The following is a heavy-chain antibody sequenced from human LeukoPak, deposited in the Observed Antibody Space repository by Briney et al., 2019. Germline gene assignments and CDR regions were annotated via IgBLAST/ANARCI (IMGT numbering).Heavy chain of an antibody. CDR2: IIPILGIA. CDR1: GCTFSSYA. V-gene: IGHV1-69*04. CDR3: ASLGYCSSTSCIDY. D-gene: IGHD2-2*01. Sequence: SSVKVSCRASGCTFSSYAISWVRQAPGQGLDWMGRIIPILGIANYAQKFQGRVTITTDKSTSTAHTELSSLRSEDTAVYYCASLGYCSSTSCIDYWGQGTLVTVSS. J-gene: IGHJ4*02.